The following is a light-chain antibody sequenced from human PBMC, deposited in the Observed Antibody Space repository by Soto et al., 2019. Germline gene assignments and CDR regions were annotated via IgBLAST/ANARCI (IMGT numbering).Light chain of an antibody. CDR1: QTISSNN. CDR2: GTS. V-gene: IGKV3-20*01. CDR3: QQYGSWT. Sequence: EIVLTQSPGTLSVSPGERATLSCRASQTISSNNLAWYQQKPGQAPSLLIYGTSTRATGIPDRFSGSGSGTDFTLNISRLEPEASAIYYCQQYGSWTFGQGTKVEI. J-gene: IGKJ1*01.